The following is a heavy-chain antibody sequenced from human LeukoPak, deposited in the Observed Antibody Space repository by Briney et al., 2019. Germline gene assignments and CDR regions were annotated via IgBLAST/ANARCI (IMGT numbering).Heavy chain of an antibody. CDR3: ARVPYYYDSSGYYSTTTHYFDY. V-gene: IGHV4-30-4*01. CDR2: IYYSGST. J-gene: IGHJ4*02. Sequence: PSETLSLTCTVSGGSISSGDYYWSWIRQPPGKGLEWIGYIYYSGSTYYNPSLKSRVTISVDTSKNQFSLKLSSVTAADTAVYYCARVPYYYDSSGYYSTTTHYFDYWGQGTLVTVSS. CDR1: GGSISSGDYY. D-gene: IGHD3-22*01.